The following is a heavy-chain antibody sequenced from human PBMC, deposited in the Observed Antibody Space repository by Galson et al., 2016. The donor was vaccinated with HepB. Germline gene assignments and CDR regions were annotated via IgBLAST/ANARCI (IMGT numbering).Heavy chain of an antibody. CDR3: AKVLVGSARPGAFDY. CDR1: GLTFSSYA. CDR2: VSGSGGGT. J-gene: IGHJ4*02. V-gene: IGHV3-23*01. Sequence: SLRLSCAASGLTFSSYAMSWVRQAPGKGLEWVSGVSGSGGGTYYRGSVKGRFNISRDNSKNTLYLEMSSLRVEDTAVYYCAKVLVGSARPGAFDYWGQGTLVTVSS. D-gene: IGHD6-6*01.